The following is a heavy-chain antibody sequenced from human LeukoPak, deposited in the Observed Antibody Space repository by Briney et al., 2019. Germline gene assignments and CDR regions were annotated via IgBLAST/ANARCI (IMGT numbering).Heavy chain of an antibody. V-gene: IGHV1-2*02. CDR3: ARDPRDTGGSYDS. CDR1: GYTFTGYY. Sequence: ASVKVSCKASGYTFTGYYMHWVRQAPGQGPDWMGYINPRNGATNYSQKFQGRLTMTRDTSISTAYMEVSSLKSDDTAVYYCARDPRDTGGSYDSWGQGTLLTVSS. D-gene: IGHD2-8*02. CDR2: INPRNGAT. J-gene: IGHJ5*01.